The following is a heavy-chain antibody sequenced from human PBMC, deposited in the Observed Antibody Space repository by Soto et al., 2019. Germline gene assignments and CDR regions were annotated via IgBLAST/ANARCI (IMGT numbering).Heavy chain of an antibody. Sequence: ASETLSLLCTVSGGTISGYYWIWIRQPPGKGLPWIGYIYYSGSTYYNPSLKSRVTISVDTSKNQFSLKLSSVTAADTAVYYCARDSTQQLVWFDYWGQGTLVTVSS. D-gene: IGHD6-6*01. J-gene: IGHJ4*02. CDR3: ARDSTQQLVWFDY. CDR2: IYYSGST. V-gene: IGHV4-59*01. CDR1: GGTISGYY.